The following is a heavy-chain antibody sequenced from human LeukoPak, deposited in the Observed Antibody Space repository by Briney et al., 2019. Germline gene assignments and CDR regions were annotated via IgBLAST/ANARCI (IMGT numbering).Heavy chain of an antibody. CDR1: GSSFNSHW. V-gene: IGHV5-51*01. D-gene: IGHD6-19*01. CDR3: ATLAVAVAGTPFDY. J-gene: IGHJ4*02. CDR2: IYPGDSDT. Sequence: GESLKISCKGSGSSFNSHWIGWVRQMPGKGLEWMGIIYPGDSDTRYSPSFQGQVTISADKSISTAYLQWSSLKASDTAMYYCATLAVAVAGTPFDYWGQGTLVTVSS.